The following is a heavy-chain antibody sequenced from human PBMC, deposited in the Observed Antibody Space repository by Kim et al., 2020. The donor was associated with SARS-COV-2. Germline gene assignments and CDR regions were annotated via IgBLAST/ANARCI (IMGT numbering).Heavy chain of an antibody. CDR2: VSFDGSNK. Sequence: GGSLRLSCAASGFPFSGYAMHWVRQAPARGLEWVAVVSFDGSNKYYADSVRGRFTISRDSSKNTLYLQMNSLRDEDTAVYYCARGTIVGGPFDYWGQGTPVTVSA. D-gene: IGHD1-26*01. CDR1: GFPFSGYA. V-gene: IGHV3-30-3*01. CDR3: ARGTIVGGPFDY. J-gene: IGHJ4*02.